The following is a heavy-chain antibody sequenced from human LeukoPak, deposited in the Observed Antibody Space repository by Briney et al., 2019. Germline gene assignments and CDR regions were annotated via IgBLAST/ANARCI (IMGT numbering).Heavy chain of an antibody. D-gene: IGHD3-3*01. CDR2: IKSKTDGGTT. V-gene: IGHV3-15*01. CDR1: GFTVSSNY. Sequence: GGSLRLSCAASGFTVSSNYMSWVRQALGKGLEWLGRIKSKTDGGTTDYAAPVKGRFTISRDDSKNTLYLQMNSLKTEDTAVYYCTTAHDFWSGYYEDEYYYYMDVWGKGTTVTVSS. J-gene: IGHJ6*03. CDR3: TTAHDFWSGYYEDEYYYYMDV.